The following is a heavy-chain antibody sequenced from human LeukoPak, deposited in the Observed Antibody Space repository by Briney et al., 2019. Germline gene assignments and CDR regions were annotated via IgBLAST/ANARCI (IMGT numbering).Heavy chain of an antibody. D-gene: IGHD2/OR15-2a*01. CDR2: IKHDGSDK. V-gene: IGHV3-7*03. Sequence: GGSLRLSCEASGFTFNVYWMNWVRQAPGKGLEWVANIKHDGSDKYYVDSVKGRFTISRDNTKNSLYLQMSSLRAEDTAVYYCARDFYVDYWGQGTLVTVSS. J-gene: IGHJ4*02. CDR3: ARDFYVDY. CDR1: GFTFNVYW.